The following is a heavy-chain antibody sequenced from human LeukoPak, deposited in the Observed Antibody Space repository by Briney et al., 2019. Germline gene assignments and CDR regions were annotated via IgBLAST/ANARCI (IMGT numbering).Heavy chain of an antibody. Sequence: SETLSLTCTVSGGSISSYYWSWIRQPPGKGLEWIGYIYYSGSTNYNPSLKSRVTISVDTSKNQFSLKLSSVTAADTAVYYCARQSPRIAVAAYFDYWGQGTLVTVSS. CDR3: ARQSPRIAVAAYFDY. CDR2: IYYSGST. V-gene: IGHV4-59*01. CDR1: GGSISSYY. D-gene: IGHD6-19*01. J-gene: IGHJ4*02.